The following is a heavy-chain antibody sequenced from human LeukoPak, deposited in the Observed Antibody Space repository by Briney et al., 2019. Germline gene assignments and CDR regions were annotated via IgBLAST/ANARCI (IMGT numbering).Heavy chain of an antibody. V-gene: IGHV1-18*01. D-gene: IGHD6-19*01. Sequence: ASVKVSCKASGYTFTSYSISWVRQAPGQGLEWMGWISAYNGNTNYAQKFQDRVTMTTDTSTNTAYMELRSLRSDDTAVYYCAASGWSKPYYSDYWGQGTLVTVPS. CDR3: AASGWSKPYYSDY. CDR1: GYTFTSYS. CDR2: ISAYNGNT. J-gene: IGHJ4*02.